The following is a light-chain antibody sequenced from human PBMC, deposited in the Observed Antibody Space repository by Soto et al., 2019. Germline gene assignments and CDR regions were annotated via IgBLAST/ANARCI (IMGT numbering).Light chain of an antibody. Sequence: VMTQSPATLSVSPGERATLSCWASETVATNLAWYQQKPGQAPRLLIAGASTRDAGISDRFRGSGSGTEFTLTISSLRSEDSAISDGQPYFEWPTMTFGQGAKVEI. CDR1: ETVATN. CDR3: QPYFEWPTMT. CDR2: GAS. J-gene: IGKJ1*01. V-gene: IGKV3-15*01.